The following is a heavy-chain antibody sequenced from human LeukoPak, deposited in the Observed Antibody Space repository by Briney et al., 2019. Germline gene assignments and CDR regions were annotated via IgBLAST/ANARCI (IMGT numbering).Heavy chain of an antibody. J-gene: IGHJ4*02. CDR1: GGSISSSNW. Sequence: SETLSLTCAVSGGSISSSNWWSWVRQPPEKGLEWTGEIYHSGSTNYNPSLKSRVTISVDKSKNQFSLKLSSVTAADTAVYYCARSPNRSMVRGKYYFDYWGQGTLVTVSS. D-gene: IGHD3-10*01. CDR3: ARSPNRSMVRGKYYFDY. V-gene: IGHV4-4*02. CDR2: IYHSGST.